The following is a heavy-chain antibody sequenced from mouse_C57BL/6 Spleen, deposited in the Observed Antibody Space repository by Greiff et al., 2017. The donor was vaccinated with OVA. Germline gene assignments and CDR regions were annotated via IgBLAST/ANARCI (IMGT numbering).Heavy chain of an antibody. CDR1: GYTFTEYT. CDR2: FYPGSGSI. CDR3: ARHEEGNYGSSGTRGYYFDY. Sequence: QVQLQQSGAELVKPGASVKLSCKASGYTFTEYTIHWVKQRSGQGLEWIGWFYPGSGSIKYNEKFKDKATLTADKSSSTVYMELSRLTSEDSAVYFCARHEEGNYGSSGTRGYYFDYWGQGTTLTVSS. D-gene: IGHD1-1*01. V-gene: IGHV1-62-2*01. J-gene: IGHJ2*01.